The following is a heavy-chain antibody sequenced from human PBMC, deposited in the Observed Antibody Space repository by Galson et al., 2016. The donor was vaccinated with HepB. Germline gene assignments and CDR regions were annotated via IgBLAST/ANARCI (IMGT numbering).Heavy chain of an antibody. CDR3: ARGMNGMDV. CDR1: GFSVATY. Sequence: LRLSCAVSGFSVATYMSWVRPAPGKELECVSVIQPDGATHYTDSVKGRFTISRDLSKNTLYFEMNGLRVDDTAVYFCARGMNGMDVWGRGTTVTVSS. CDR2: IQPDGAT. J-gene: IGHJ6*02. V-gene: IGHV3-53*01.